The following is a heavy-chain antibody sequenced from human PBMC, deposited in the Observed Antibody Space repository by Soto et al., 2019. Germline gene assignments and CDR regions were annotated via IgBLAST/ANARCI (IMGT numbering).Heavy chain of an antibody. V-gene: IGHV3-23*01. CDR3: AKALQYEYYYYYMDV. Sequence: GGSLRLSCAASGFTFSSYAMSWVRQAPGKGLEWVSAISGSGGSTYYADSVKGRFTISRDNSKNTLYLQMNSLRAEDTAVYYCAKALQYEYYYYYMDVWGKGTTVTVSS. J-gene: IGHJ6*03. CDR2: ISGSGGST. CDR1: GFTFSSYA. D-gene: IGHD4-4*01.